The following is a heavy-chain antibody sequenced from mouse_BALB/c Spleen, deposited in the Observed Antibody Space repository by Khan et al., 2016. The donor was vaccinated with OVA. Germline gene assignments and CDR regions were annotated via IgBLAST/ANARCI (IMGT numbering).Heavy chain of an antibody. CDR1: GYSITSDYA. Sequence: EVQLQESGPGLVKPSQSLSLTCTVTGYSITSDYAWNWIRQFPGNKLEWMGYMSYSGSTSYHPSLKSRFSISRDTFKNQFFLQLKSVTTEDTATYYCAMGRTYWGQGTLVTVSA. CDR3: AMGRTY. J-gene: IGHJ3*01. CDR2: MSYSGST. D-gene: IGHD4-1*01. V-gene: IGHV3-2*02.